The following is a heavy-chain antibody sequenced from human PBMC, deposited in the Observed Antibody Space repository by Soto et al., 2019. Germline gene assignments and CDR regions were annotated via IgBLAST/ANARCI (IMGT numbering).Heavy chain of an antibody. CDR3: ARHSLALRKNNWFDP. V-gene: IGHV4-34*12. D-gene: IGHD3-3*02. Sequence: TCAVYGGSFSDFYWGWVRQPPGKGLEWIGSIFYLGSSYYNPSLKSRVTMSVDTSKNQFSLRLRSVTAADTALYFCARHSLALRKNNWFDPWGQGIMVTVSS. CDR1: GGSFSDFY. CDR2: IFYLGSS. J-gene: IGHJ5*02.